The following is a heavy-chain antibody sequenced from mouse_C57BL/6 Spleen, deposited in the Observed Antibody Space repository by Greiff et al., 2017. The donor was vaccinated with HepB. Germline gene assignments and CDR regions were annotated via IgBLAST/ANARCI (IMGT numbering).Heavy chain of an antibody. CDR3: ARDYGSSYLAY. V-gene: IGHV1-4*01. Sequence: QVHVKQSGAELARPGASVKMSCKASGYTFTSYTMHWVKQRPGQGLEWIGYINPSSGYTKYNQKFKDKATLTADKSSSTAYMQLSSLTSEDSAVYYCARDYGSSYLAYWGQGTLVTVSA. J-gene: IGHJ3*01. D-gene: IGHD1-1*01. CDR1: GYTFTSYT. CDR2: INPSSGYT.